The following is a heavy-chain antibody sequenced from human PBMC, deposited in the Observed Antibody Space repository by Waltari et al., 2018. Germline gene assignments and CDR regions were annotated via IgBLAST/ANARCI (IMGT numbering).Heavy chain of an antibody. CDR1: GFTFSSYA. V-gene: IGHV3-23*01. Sequence: EVQLLESGGGLVQPGGSLRLSCAASGFTFSSYAMSWVRQAPGQGLEGVSAISGSGGSTYYADSVKGRFTIARDNSKNTLYLQMNSLRAEDTAVYYCAKESGSGWSRGWFDPWGQGTLVTVSS. J-gene: IGHJ5*02. CDR3: AKESGSGWSRGWFDP. D-gene: IGHD6-19*01. CDR2: ISGSGGST.